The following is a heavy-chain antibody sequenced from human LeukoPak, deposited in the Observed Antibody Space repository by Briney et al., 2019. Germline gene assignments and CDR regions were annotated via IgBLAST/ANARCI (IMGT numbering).Heavy chain of an antibody. D-gene: IGHD3-10*01. V-gene: IGHV4-59*06. CDR2: IYYSGST. J-gene: IGHJ4*02. Sequence: SETLSLTCTVSGGSISSYYWSWIRQPPGKGLEWIGYIYYSGSTYYNPSLKSRVTISVDTSKNQFSLKLSSVTAADTAVYYCARVCITMVRGGIDYWGQGTLVTASS. CDR3: ARVCITMVRGGIDY. CDR1: GGSISSYY.